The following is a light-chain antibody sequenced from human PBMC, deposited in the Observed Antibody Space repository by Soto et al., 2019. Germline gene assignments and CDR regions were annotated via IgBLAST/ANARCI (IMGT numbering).Light chain of an antibody. J-gene: IGLJ2*01. CDR3: SSYTSSITLV. V-gene: IGLV2-14*01. CDR2: DVN. Sequence: QSALTQPASVSGSPGQSITISCTGTSSDVGGYNYVSWYQQQPGKAPKLMIYDVNNRPSGVSNRFSGSKSGNTASLTISGHQAEDEGDYYCSSYTSSITLVFGGGTKVTVL. CDR1: SSDVGGYNY.